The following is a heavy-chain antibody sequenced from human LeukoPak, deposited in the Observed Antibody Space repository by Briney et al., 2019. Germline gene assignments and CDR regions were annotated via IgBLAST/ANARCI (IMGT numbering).Heavy chain of an antibody. CDR1: GFTFSSYS. V-gene: IGHV3-21*01. CDR3: ARDDPGIDY. CDR2: ISSSSYI. J-gene: IGHJ4*02. D-gene: IGHD3-10*01. Sequence: KPGGSLRLSCAASGFTFSSYSMNWVRQAPGKGLEWVSSISSSSYIYYSASVKGRFTISRDNAKNSLYLQMNSLRAEDTAVYYCARDDPGIDYWGQGTLVTVSS.